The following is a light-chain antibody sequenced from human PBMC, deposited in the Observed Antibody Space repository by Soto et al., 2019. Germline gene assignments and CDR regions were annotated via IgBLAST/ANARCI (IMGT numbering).Light chain of an antibody. CDR3: MQPLQNLIP. CDR1: QSISHRSGYNY. J-gene: IGKJ5*01. CDR2: LGS. Sequence: EIVLTQSPLSLSVSPGEPASISCRSSQSISHRSGYNYLDWYLLKPGQTPQLLIYLGSNRGSGVPDSFSASGSCTDFTLPSSRVETEDAGFYFCMQPLQNLIPFGQGTRLEIQ. V-gene: IGKV2-28*01.